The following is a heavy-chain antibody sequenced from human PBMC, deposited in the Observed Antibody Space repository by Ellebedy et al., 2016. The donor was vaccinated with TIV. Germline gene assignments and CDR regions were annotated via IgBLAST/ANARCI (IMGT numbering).Heavy chain of an antibody. CDR1: GGSFSGYY. J-gene: IGHJ4*02. Sequence: MPSETLSLTCAVYGGSFSGYYWSWIRQPPGKGLEWIGEINHSGSTNYNPSLKSRVTVSVDTSKNQFSLKLSSVTAADTAVYYCARGLGGVRGPYYFDYWGQGTLVTVSS. V-gene: IGHV4-34*01. CDR2: INHSGST. D-gene: IGHD3-10*01. CDR3: ARGLGGVRGPYYFDY.